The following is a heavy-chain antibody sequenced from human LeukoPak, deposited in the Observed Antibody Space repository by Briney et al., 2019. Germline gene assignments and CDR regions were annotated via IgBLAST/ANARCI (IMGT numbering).Heavy chain of an antibody. CDR1: GGSVSSSTYH. J-gene: IGHJ6*02. V-gene: IGHV4-39*07. Sequence: PSETLSLTCTVSGGSVSSSTYHWGWIRQPPGKGLEWIGTISYTGNTYYNPSLKSRVTMSVDTSKNQFSLKLSSVTAADTAVYYCARGPYYDSSGYYYYYYGMDVWGQGTTVTVSS. CDR2: ISYTGNT. CDR3: ARGPYYDSSGYYYYYYGMDV. D-gene: IGHD3-22*01.